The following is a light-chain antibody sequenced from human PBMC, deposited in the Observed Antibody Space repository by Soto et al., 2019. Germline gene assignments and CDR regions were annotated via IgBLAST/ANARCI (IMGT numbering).Light chain of an antibody. V-gene: IGKV1-39*01. CDR1: ENVNNY. J-gene: IGKJ4*01. Sequence: DIQMTQSPSSLSASVGDRVTITCRASENVNNYLNWYQQKPGKAPNLLIYVASTLQSGVPSRFRGSGPGTDFTLTISSLQPEDFATYYCQQTYSIPLTFGGGTKVEI. CDR2: VAS. CDR3: QQTYSIPLT.